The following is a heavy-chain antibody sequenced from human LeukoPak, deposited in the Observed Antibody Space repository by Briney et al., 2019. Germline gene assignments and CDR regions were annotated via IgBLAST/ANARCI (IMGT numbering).Heavy chain of an antibody. CDR3: ARVRSFDHDH. D-gene: IGHD3-9*01. CDR1: CGSFSGYY. J-gene: IGHJ4*02. V-gene: IGHV4-34*01. CDR2: INHSGTT. Sequence: SETLSLTCAVYCGSFSGYYWTWIRQPPGKGLEWIGEINHSGTTNYNPSLKSRLTISVDTSKNQVSLKLSSVTAADTAVYYCARVRSFDHDHWGQGTLVTVPS.